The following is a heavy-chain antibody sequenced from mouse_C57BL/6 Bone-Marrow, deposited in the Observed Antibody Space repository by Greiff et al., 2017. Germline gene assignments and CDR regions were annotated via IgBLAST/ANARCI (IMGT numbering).Heavy chain of an antibody. J-gene: IGHJ3*01. CDR2: IRSKSNNYAT. CDR1: GFCFNTYA. Sequence: DVQLVESGGGLVQPKGSLKLSCAVSGFCFNTYAMNWVRQAPGKGLEWVARIRSKSNNYATYYADSVKDRITISRDDSESMLYLQMNNLKTEDTAMNYCVRAGYDYAWFAYWGQGTLVTVSA. D-gene: IGHD2-4*01. V-gene: IGHV10-1*01. CDR3: VRAGYDYAWFAY.